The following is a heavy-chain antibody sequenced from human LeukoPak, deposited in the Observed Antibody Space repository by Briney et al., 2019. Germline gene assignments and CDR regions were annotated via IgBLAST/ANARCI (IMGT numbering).Heavy chain of an antibody. CDR1: GGSISSRSYY. D-gene: IGHD2-15*01. V-gene: IGHV4-39*01. Sequence: SETLSLTCTVSGGSISSRSYYWGWIRQPPGKGLEWIGTVYYRGSTYYSPSLKSRVTISVDTSKNQFSLKLSSVTAADTAVYYCARGPVEELLHNWFDPWGQGTLVTVSS. CDR3: ARGPVEELLHNWFDP. J-gene: IGHJ5*02. CDR2: VYYRGST.